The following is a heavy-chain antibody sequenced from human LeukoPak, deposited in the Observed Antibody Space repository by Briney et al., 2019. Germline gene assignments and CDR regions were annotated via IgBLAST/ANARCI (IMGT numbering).Heavy chain of an antibody. CDR1: GFSFSIYW. V-gene: IGHV3-74*01. CDR3: ATLAAADTDY. Sequence: PGGSLRLSCAASGFSFSIYWMHWVRQGLGRGLAWVSRVSSDGSSTSYADSVKGRFTISRDNARNTLFLQMNSLRAEDTAVYYCATLAAADTDYWGQGTLVTVSS. D-gene: IGHD6-13*01. CDR2: VSSDGSST. J-gene: IGHJ4*02.